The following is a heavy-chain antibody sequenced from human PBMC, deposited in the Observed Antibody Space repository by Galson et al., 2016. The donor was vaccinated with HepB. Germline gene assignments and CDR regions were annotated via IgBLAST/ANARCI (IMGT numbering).Heavy chain of an antibody. CDR2: FDPEDRET. V-gene: IGHV1-24*01. D-gene: IGHD2-2*01. J-gene: IGHJ4*02. CDR3: ATDPIIGMYSTSWYYFDY. Sequence: SVKVSCKVSGYTLTELSIHWVRQAPGKGLEWMGGFDPEDRETIYSQKFQGRVTMTEDTSTDTTYMELSSLRSEDTAVDCCATDPIIGMYSTSWYYFDYWGQGTLVTVSS. CDR1: GYTLTELS.